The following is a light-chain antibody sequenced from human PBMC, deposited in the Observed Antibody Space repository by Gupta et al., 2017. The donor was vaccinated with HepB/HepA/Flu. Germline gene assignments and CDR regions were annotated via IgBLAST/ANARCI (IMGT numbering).Light chain of an antibody. V-gene: IGKV4-1*01. J-gene: IGKJ1*01. CDR2: WAS. Sequence: DIVMTQSPDSLAVSLGERATINCKSSQSLLHSSNNKNYLAWYQQRPGQPPTLLIYWASTRESGVPDRFSGSGSGTDFTLTISSLQAEDVAVYYCQQYSGTSWTFGQGTKVEVK. CDR1: QSLLHSSNNKNY. CDR3: QQYSGTSWT.